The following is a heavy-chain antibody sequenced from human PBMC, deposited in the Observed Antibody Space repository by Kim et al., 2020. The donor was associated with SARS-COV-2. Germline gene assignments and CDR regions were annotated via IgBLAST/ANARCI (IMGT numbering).Heavy chain of an antibody. V-gene: IGHV3-11*05. CDR3: ARVRVSYSFDI. D-gene: IGHD1-26*01. J-gene: IGHJ3*02. Sequence: GRFTISRDNAKNSLYLQMNSLRAEDTAVYYCARVRVSYSFDIWGQGTMVTVSS.